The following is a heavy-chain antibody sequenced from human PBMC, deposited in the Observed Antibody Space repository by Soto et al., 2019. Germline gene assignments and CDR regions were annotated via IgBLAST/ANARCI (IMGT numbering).Heavy chain of an antibody. CDR1: GGSISSGDYY. CDR2: IYYSGST. Sequence: QVQLQESGPGLVKPSQTLSLTCTVSGGSISSGDYYWSWIRQPPGKGLEWIGYIYYSGSTYYNPXXXXXXXXXXXXXXXXXXXXXXXXXXXXXXXXXXXXXXXXVTDVWGQGTTVTVSS. CDR3: XXXXXXVTDV. V-gene: IGHV4-30-4*01. J-gene: IGHJ6*02.